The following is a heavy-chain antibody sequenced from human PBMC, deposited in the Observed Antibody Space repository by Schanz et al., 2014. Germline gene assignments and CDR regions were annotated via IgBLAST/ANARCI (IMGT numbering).Heavy chain of an antibody. CDR3: ARVVLGGDAFDI. D-gene: IGHD3-10*01. J-gene: IGHJ3*02. Sequence: QVQLQESGPALVKPSETLSLTCTASGGSISSEYWSWIRQPAGKGLEWIGRIYNSGKTNYNPSLESRVSMSVDTSKKQLSLKLRSVSAAYTAVYYCARVVLGGDAFDIWGQWTMVTVS. V-gene: IGHV4-4*07. CDR1: GGSISSEY. CDR2: IYNSGKT.